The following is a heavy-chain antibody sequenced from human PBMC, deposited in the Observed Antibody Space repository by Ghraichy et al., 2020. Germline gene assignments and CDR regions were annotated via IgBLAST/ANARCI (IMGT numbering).Heavy chain of an antibody. CDR3: AKDLELELRSASEI. V-gene: IGHV3-53*01. Sequence: GGSLRLSCAASGFPVSSNYMSWFRQAPGKSLEWVAVIYAGQNTYHADSVRGRFTISRDNSKNTVYLQMNSLRAEDTAVYYCAKDLELELRSASEIWGHGTMVTVSS. CDR2: IYAGQNT. CDR1: GFPVSSNY. J-gene: IGHJ3*02. D-gene: IGHD5-24*01.